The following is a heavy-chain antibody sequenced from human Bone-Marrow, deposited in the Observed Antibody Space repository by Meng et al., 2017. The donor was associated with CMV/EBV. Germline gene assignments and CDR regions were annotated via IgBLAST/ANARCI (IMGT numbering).Heavy chain of an antibody. V-gene: IGHV4-59*07. CDR2: IYYTGKT. J-gene: IGHJ6*02. CDR1: GGSISNSY. Sequence: SDTLSLTCTVSGGSISNSYWNWIRQPPGKGLEWIGYIYYTGKTNYNPSLKSRVSISLDTSKKQFSLKLRSPTASDTAVYYCARAAPWEYYHGMDVWAQGTTVTVSS. D-gene: IGHD1-26*01. CDR3: ARAAPWEYYHGMDV.